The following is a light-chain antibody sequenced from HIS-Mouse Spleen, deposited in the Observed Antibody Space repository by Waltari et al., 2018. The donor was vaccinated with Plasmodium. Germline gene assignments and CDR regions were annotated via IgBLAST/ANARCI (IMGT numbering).Light chain of an antibody. V-gene: IGKV4-1*01. Sequence: DIVMTQSPDSLAVSLGERATINCKSSQSVLYSSNNKNYLAWYQQKPGQPPKLLIYWASTRESGVPDRFSGSGSGTDVTLTSSSLQAEDVAVYYCQQYYSTPRLTFGGGTKVEIK. CDR3: QQYYSTPRLT. CDR2: WAS. CDR1: QSVLYSSNNKNY. J-gene: IGKJ4*01.